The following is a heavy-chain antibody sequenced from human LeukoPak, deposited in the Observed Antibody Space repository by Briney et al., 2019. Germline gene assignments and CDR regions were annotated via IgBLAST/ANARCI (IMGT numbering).Heavy chain of an antibody. V-gene: IGHV3-48*03. Sequence: GGSLRLSCAASGFALSSYEVNWVRQAPGRGLEWVSYISSGSSPIYYSDSVKGRFTISRDNAKNSVYQQMDSLRAEDTAVYYCAREGGDVWGQGTTVTVSS. J-gene: IGHJ6*02. CDR1: GFALSSYE. CDR3: AREGGDV. D-gene: IGHD2-15*01. CDR2: ISSGSSPI.